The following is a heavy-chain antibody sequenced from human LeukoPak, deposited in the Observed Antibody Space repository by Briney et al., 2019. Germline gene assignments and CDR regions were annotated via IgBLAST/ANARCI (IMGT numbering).Heavy chain of an antibody. V-gene: IGHV1-18*01. CDR2: ISAYNGNT. CDR1: GYTFTSYG. Sequence: ASVKVSCKASGYTFTSYGISWVRQAPGQGLEWMGWISAYNGNTNYAQKLQGRVTMTTDTSTSTAYRELRSLRSDATAVYYCARDRKAAAGTGWFDPWGQGTLVTLSS. CDR3: ARDRKAAAGTGWFDP. D-gene: IGHD6-13*01. J-gene: IGHJ5*02.